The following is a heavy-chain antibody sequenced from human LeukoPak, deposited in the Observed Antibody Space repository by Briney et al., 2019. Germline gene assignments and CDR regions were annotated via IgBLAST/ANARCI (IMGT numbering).Heavy chain of an antibody. J-gene: IGHJ5*02. Sequence: ASVKVSCKASGYTFTSYYMHWVRQAPGQGLEWMGIINPSGGSTSYAQKFQGRFTMTRDTSTSTVYMELSSLRSEDTAVYYCARDLNIVVVPAAMSNWFDPWGQGTLVTVSS. CDR1: GYTFTSYY. D-gene: IGHD2-2*01. V-gene: IGHV1-46*03. CDR3: ARDLNIVVVPAAMSNWFDP. CDR2: INPSGGST.